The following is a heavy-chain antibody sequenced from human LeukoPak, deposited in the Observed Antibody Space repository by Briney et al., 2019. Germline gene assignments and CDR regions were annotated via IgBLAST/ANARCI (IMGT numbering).Heavy chain of an antibody. CDR1: GFTFSSYA. D-gene: IGHD2-2*01. Sequence: GGSLRLSCAASGFTFSSYAMHWVRQAPGKGLEWVAVISYEGSKNYYADSVKGRFTISRDNSKNTLSLQMNRLRAEDTAVYYCARDPELGCCSSISCSFRFDYWGQGTLVTVSS. CDR2: ISYEGSKN. V-gene: IGHV3-30-3*01. CDR3: ARDPELGCCSSISCSFRFDY. J-gene: IGHJ4*02.